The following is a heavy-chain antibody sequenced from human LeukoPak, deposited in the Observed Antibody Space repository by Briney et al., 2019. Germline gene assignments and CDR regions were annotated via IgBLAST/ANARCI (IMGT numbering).Heavy chain of an antibody. Sequence: GGSLRLSCAASGFTFSSYAMSWVRQAPGKGLEWVSAISGTGGSTYYADSVKGRFTISRDNSKNTLYLQINSLRAEDTALYYCARIDTYYYDSSGYYSAFDIWGQGTIVTVSS. CDR3: ARIDTYYYDSSGYYSAFDI. D-gene: IGHD3-22*01. CDR2: ISGTGGST. CDR1: GFTFSSYA. J-gene: IGHJ3*02. V-gene: IGHV3-23*01.